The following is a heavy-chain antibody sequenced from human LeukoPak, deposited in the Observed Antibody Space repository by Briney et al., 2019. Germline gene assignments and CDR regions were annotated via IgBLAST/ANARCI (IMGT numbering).Heavy chain of an antibody. V-gene: IGHV4-59*01. CDR1: GGSISSYY. CDR2: IYYSGST. Sequence: SETLSLTCTVSGGSISSYYWSWIRQPPGKGLEWIGCIYYSGSTNYNPSLKSRVTISVDTSKNQFSLKLSSVTAADTAVYYCAGPGKSVFDYWGQGTLVTVSS. CDR3: AGPGKSVFDY. J-gene: IGHJ4*02.